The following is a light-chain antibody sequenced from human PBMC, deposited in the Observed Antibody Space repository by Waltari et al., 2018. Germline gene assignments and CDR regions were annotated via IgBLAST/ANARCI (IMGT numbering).Light chain of an antibody. Sequence: QSALTQPASVSGAPGQSITLSCTGTSSDIGSYNYVSWYQQLPGKAPQMVIYEVTKRASGVSYRSSGANSGNTASLTSSGLRAEDEAYYYCSSHANTYNFAHVVFGGGTKLTVL. J-gene: IGLJ2*01. CDR3: SSHANTYNFAHVV. CDR1: SSDIGSYNY. CDR2: EVT. V-gene: IGLV2-23*02.